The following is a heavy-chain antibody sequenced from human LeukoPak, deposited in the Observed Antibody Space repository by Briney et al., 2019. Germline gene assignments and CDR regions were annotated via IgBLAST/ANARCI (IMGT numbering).Heavy chain of an antibody. Sequence: SETLSLTCAVYGGSFSGYYWSWIRQPPGKGLEWIGEINRSGSTNYNPSLKSRVTISVDTSKNQFSLKLSSVTAADTAVYYCARDHYYDSSGYYSLVAFDIWGQGTMVTVSS. D-gene: IGHD3-22*01. V-gene: IGHV4-34*01. CDR1: GGSFSGYY. CDR2: INRSGST. CDR3: ARDHYYDSSGYYSLVAFDI. J-gene: IGHJ3*02.